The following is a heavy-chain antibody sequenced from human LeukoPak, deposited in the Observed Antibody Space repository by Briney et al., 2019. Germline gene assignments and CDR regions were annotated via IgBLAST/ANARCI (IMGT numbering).Heavy chain of an antibody. D-gene: IGHD1-26*01. J-gene: IGHJ5*02. Sequence: SETLSLTCTVSGGSISGSSYYWGWIRQPPGKGLEWIGSIYYSGSTYYKPSLKSRVTISVDTSKNQFSLRLNSVTAADTAVYYCARSRAFNSGAFDPWGQGSLVTVSS. CDR3: ARSRAFNSGAFDP. CDR1: GGSISGSSYY. CDR2: IYYSGST. V-gene: IGHV4-39*07.